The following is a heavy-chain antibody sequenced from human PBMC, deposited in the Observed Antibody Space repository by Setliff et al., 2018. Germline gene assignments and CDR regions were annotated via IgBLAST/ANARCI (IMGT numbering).Heavy chain of an antibody. CDR3: ARDLNRWFGEFASDI. CDR1: GYIFAGYY. Sequence: ASVKVSCKASGYIFAGYYMHWLRQTPGQGLEWMGYVNPIGGGATYAQKFQGRVTLTRDTSITTTYMELNSLRSDDTAIYYCARDLNRWFGEFASDIWGQGTMVTVSS. CDR2: VNPIGGGA. V-gene: IGHV1-2*02. D-gene: IGHD3-10*01. J-gene: IGHJ3*02.